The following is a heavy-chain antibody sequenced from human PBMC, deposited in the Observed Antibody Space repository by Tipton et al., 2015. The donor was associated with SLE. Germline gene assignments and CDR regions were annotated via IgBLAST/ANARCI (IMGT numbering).Heavy chain of an antibody. Sequence: TLSLTCTVSGGSISSSRHYWGWIRQPPGKGLEWSGCFYYSGSTYYNPSLKSRVTISVDTSTNQCSLKLSSVTAADTAVYYCARQGGRQWFDPWGQGTLVTVSS. D-gene: IGHD3-16*01. CDR1: GGSISSSRHY. V-gene: IGHV4-39*01. J-gene: IGHJ5*02. CDR2: FYYSGST. CDR3: ARQGGRQWFDP.